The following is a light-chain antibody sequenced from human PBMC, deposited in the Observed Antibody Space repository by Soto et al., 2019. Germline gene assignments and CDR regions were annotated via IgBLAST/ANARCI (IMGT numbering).Light chain of an antibody. CDR2: GAV. V-gene: IGKV1-16*01. CDR1: QGISRY. CDR3: QQYDRFPRT. J-gene: IGKJ1*01. Sequence: DIQMTQSPSSLSASVGGTVTITCRASQGISRYLAWIQQKPGKAPKSLIYGAVNLQSGVPSRFRRSGSGTDFTLTISILRPEDFATYYCQQYDRFPRTFGQGTKVEIK.